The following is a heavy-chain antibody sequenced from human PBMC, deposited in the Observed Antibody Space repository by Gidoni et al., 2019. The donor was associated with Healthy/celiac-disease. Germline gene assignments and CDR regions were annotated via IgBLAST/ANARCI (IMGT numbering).Heavy chain of an antibody. D-gene: IGHD5-18*01. CDR1: GGSISSGDYY. CDR2: IYYSGST. Sequence: VQLQQSGPGLVKPSQTLSLTCPVSGGSISSGDYYWSWIRQPPGKGLEWIGYIYYSGSTYYNPSLKSRVTISGDTSKNQFSLKLSSVTAADTAVYYCARLVDTAMAYYFDYWGQGTLVTVSS. V-gene: IGHV4-30-4*01. J-gene: IGHJ4*02. CDR3: ARLVDTAMAYYFDY.